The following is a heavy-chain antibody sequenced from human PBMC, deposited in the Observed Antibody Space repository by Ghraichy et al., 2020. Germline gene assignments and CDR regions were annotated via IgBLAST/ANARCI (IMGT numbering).Heavy chain of an antibody. CDR3: ARWNWGSGRCLDY. CDR2: IYYSGST. CDR1: GGSISSYY. D-gene: IGHD7-27*01. Sequence: SETLSLTCTVSGGSISSYYWSWIRQPPGKGLEWIGYIYYSGSTNYNPSLKSRVTISVDTSKNQFSLKLSSVTAADTAVYYCARWNWGSGRCLDYWGQGTLVTVSS. J-gene: IGHJ4*02. V-gene: IGHV4-59*01.